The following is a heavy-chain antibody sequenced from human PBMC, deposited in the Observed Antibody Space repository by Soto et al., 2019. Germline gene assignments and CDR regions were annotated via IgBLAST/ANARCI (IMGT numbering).Heavy chain of an antibody. Sequence: EVQLVESGGGLVQPGGSLRLSCAASGFTFSSYAMHWVRQAPGKGLEYVSAISSNGGSTYYANSVKGRFTISRDNSKNTLYLQMGSLRAEDMAVYYCAREHTFFGVVMSFDPWGQGTLVTVSS. CDR3: AREHTFFGVVMSFDP. CDR2: ISSNGGST. V-gene: IGHV3-64*01. J-gene: IGHJ5*02. D-gene: IGHD3-3*01. CDR1: GFTFSSYA.